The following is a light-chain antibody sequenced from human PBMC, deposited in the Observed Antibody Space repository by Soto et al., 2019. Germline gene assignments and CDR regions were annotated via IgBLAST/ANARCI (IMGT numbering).Light chain of an antibody. CDR1: NSDVGGYSY. V-gene: IGLV2-8*01. CDR2: EVY. CDR3: NSYAGSNNWGV. J-gene: IGLJ3*02. Sequence: QSVLTQPPSAPGSPGQSVTLSCTGTNSDVGGYSYVAWYQQYPGKASKLLIYEVYKRPSGVPDRFSGSKSGNTASLTISGLQAEDAADYYFNSYAGSNNWGVFGGWQKLTVL.